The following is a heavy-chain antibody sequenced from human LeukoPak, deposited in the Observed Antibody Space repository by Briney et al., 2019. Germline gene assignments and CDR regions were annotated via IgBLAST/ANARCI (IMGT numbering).Heavy chain of an antibody. Sequence: ASVKLSCKASGYTFTSYYMHWVRPAPGQGLEWMGIINPSGGSTSYAQKFQGRVTMTRDTSTSTVYMELSSLRSEGTAVYYCARGRWEPYYYYGMDVWGQRTTVTVSS. CDR1: GYTFTSYY. CDR3: ARGRWEPYYYYGMDV. CDR2: INPSGGST. V-gene: IGHV1-46*01. D-gene: IGHD1-26*01. J-gene: IGHJ6*02.